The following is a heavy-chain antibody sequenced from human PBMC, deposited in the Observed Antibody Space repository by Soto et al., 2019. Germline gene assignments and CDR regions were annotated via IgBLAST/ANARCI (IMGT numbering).Heavy chain of an antibody. CDR1: GSSISSYY. V-gene: IGHV4-59*08. CDR3: ARGYCSGGSCYSFNWFDP. D-gene: IGHD2-15*01. CDR2: INYSGST. Sequence: PSETLSLTCTVSGSSISSYYWSWIRQPPGKGLEWIGYINYSGSTNYNPSLKNRITISVDTSKNLFSLKLSFVIAADTAVYYFARGYCSGGSCYSFNWFDPWGQGTLVTVSS. J-gene: IGHJ5*02.